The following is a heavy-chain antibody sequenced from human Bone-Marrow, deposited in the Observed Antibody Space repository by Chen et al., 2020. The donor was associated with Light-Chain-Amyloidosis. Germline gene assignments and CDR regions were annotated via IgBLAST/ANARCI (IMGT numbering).Heavy chain of an antibody. J-gene: IGHJ4*02. Sequence: DVQLLESGGGLVQPGGSLRLSCAASGFIFSNSAMSWVRQAPGKGLEWVSGISGSGNSIVYADSVKGRFTISRDNSKDTLSLQMNSLRDDDMAIYYCAKAIVSPGLGRQKRGYHFDSWGQGTLVTVSS. CDR2: ISGSGNSI. CDR1: GFIFSNSA. V-gene: IGHV3-23*01. CDR3: AKAIVSPGLGRQKRGYHFDS. D-gene: IGHD1-26*01.